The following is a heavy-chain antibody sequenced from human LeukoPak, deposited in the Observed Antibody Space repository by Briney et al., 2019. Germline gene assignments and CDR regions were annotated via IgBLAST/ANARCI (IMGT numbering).Heavy chain of an antibody. CDR3: KRAKSWCSTYV. CDR2: IIGVGSNT. Sequence: GGSLRLSCAASGFTFSSHWMHWVRQAPGKGLGWVSRIIGVGSNTTYADSVKGRFTISRDNAKNTLYLQMNSLRGEDTAVYHCKRAKSWCSTYVGGQGKMVTVSS. D-gene: IGHD4/OR15-4a*01. J-gene: IGHJ3*01. V-gene: IGHV3-74*03. CDR1: GFTFSSHW.